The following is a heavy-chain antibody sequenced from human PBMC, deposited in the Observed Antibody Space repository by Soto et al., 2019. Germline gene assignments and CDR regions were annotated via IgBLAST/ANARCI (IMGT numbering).Heavy chain of an antibody. D-gene: IGHD6-13*01. CDR2: ISYDGSNK. Sequence: QVQLVESGGGVVQPGRSLRLSCAASGFTFSSYGMHWVRQAPGKGLEWVAVISYDGSNKYYADSVKGRFTIFRDNSKNTLYLQMNSLRAEDTAVYYCAKGRGSSWYEVFDYWGQGTLVTVSS. J-gene: IGHJ4*02. V-gene: IGHV3-30*18. CDR3: AKGRGSSWYEVFDY. CDR1: GFTFSSYG.